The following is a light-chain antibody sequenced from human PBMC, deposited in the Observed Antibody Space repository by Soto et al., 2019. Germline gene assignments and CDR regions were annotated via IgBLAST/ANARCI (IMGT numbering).Light chain of an antibody. CDR3: QQYDNWLGT. CDR1: ETVATS. J-gene: IGKJ1*01. V-gene: IGKV3-15*01. Sequence: VMSHSPATLSLSKGERATLSCRASETVATSLAWYQQKPGQAPRLLISGASTRAAGISDRFRGSGSGTGFTLTISSLRSEDSAVYYCQQYDNWLGTFGQGTKVDIK. CDR2: GAS.